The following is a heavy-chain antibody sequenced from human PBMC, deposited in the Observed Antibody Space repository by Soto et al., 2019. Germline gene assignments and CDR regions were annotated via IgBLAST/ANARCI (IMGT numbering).Heavy chain of an antibody. CDR1: GFALTPYA. D-gene: IGHD1-26*01. CDR3: ARDWDRGGGSYLWKFDL. J-gene: IGHJ2*01. Sequence: QVQLVESGGGVVQPGRSLRLSCAASGFALTPYAMHWVRQAPGKGLEWVAIISYDGSYKYYGDSVKGRFTISRDNSENSISMQMVYLRTEDTAVYYCARDWDRGGGSYLWKFDLWGRGTLVTVSS. V-gene: IGHV3-30-3*01. CDR2: ISYDGSYK.